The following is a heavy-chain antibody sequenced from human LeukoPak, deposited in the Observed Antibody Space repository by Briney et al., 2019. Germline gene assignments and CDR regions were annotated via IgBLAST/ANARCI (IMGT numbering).Heavy chain of an antibody. V-gene: IGHV3-23*01. CDR2: IGDSGGRT. Sequence: PERSLRLSCAASGFTFSSYAMSWVRQAPGKGLEWVSAIGDSGGRTYYADSVKGRFTISRDNSKNTLYLQMNSLRAEDTAVYYCTKGVVATSGTYYNSHIDYWGQGTLVTVSS. D-gene: IGHD3-10*01. CDR3: TKGVVATSGTYYNSHIDY. CDR1: GFTFSSYA. J-gene: IGHJ4*02.